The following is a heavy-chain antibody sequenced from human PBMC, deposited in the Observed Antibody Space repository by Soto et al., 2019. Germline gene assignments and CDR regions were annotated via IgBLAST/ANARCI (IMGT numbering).Heavy chain of an antibody. Sequence: QITLKESGPTLVKPTQTLTLTCTFSGFSLSSTRMAVGWIRQPPGKALEWLALIYWDDDKRYSPFLKSRLTITKETSKNPVVPTMSTMGPVDTARYYCAHIVVAGLGYYFAYWGQGTLVTVSS. D-gene: IGHD6-19*01. CDR3: AHIVVAGLGYYFAY. J-gene: IGHJ4*02. CDR1: GFSLSSTRMA. V-gene: IGHV2-5*02. CDR2: IYWDDDK.